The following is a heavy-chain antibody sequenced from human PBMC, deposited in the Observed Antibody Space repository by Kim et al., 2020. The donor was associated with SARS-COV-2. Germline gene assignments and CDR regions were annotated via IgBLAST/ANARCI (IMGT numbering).Heavy chain of an antibody. CDR2: IKQDGSEK. D-gene: IGHD6-6*01. V-gene: IGHV3-7*05. CDR3: ARDRDSSSSWIPRAEYFQH. Sequence: GGSLRLSCTASGFTFRSYWMSWVRQAPGKGLEWVANIKQDGSEKYYVDSVKGRFTISRDNAKNSLYLQMNSLRAEDTAVYYCARDRDSSSSWIPRAEYFQHWGQGTLVTVSS. CDR1: GFTFRSYW. J-gene: IGHJ1*01.